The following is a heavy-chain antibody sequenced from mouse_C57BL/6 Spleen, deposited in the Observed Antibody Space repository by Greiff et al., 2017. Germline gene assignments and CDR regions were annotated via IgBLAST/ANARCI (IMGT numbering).Heavy chain of an antibody. J-gene: IGHJ2*01. D-gene: IGHD2-3*01. Sequence: EVQLQQSGPELVKPGASVKISCKASGYTFTDYYMNWVKQSHGKSLEWIGDINPNNGGTSYNEKVKGKATLTVDKSSSTAYMELRSLTSEDSDVYYCARRFYDGFDYWGQGTTLTVSS. CDR1: GYTFTDYY. CDR2: INPNNGGT. CDR3: ARRFYDGFDY. V-gene: IGHV1-26*01.